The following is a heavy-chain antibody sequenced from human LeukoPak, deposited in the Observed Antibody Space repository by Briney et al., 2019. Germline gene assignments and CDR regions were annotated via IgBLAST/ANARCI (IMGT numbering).Heavy chain of an antibody. CDR3: ASSGRGYSYGQESFSSDY. V-gene: IGHV3-30*03. CDR1: GFTFSSYW. J-gene: IGHJ4*02. D-gene: IGHD5-18*01. Sequence: GGSLRLSCAASGFTFSSYWMSWVRQAPGKGLEWVAVISYDGSNKYYADSVKGRFTISRDNSKNTLYLQMNSLRAEDTAVYYCASSGRGYSYGQESFSSDYWGQGTLVTVSS. CDR2: ISYDGSNK.